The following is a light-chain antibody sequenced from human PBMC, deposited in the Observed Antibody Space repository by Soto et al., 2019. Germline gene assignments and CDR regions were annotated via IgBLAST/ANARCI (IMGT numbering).Light chain of an antibody. J-gene: IGKJ1*01. CDR2: GAS. CDR3: KQYGSSPTT. Sequence: EIVLTQSPGTLSLSPGERATLSCRASQSVSNNYLAWYQQKPGQAPRLLIYGASNRATGIPDRFSGSGSGTDFTLTIRRLEPEDFAVYYCKQYGSSPTTFGQGTKVDIK. CDR1: QSVSNNY. V-gene: IGKV3-20*01.